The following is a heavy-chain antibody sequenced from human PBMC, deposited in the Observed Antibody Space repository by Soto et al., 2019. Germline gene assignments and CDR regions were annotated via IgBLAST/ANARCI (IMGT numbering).Heavy chain of an antibody. CDR3: ARDIDDSSGYSYAFDI. Sequence: QVQLVESGGGVVQPGRSLRLSCAVSGFIFSDYAMHWVRQAPGKGLEWLAVISFDGSNKYYADSVKGRLTISRDNSKNTRYLQMNSLRAEDTAVYYCARDIDDSSGYSYAFDIWGQWTMVTVSS. J-gene: IGHJ3*02. D-gene: IGHD3-22*01. V-gene: IGHV3-30-3*01. CDR1: GFIFSDYA. CDR2: ISFDGSNK.